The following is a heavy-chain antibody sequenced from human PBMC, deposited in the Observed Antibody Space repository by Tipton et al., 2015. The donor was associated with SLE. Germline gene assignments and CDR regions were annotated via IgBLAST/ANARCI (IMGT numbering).Heavy chain of an antibody. V-gene: IGHV3-21*01. CDR2: ISSSSSYI. J-gene: IGHJ6*03. Sequence: SLRLSCAASGFTFSSYSMNWVRQAPGKGLEWVSSISSSSSYIYYADSVKGRFTISRDNAKNSLYLQMNSLRAEDTAVYYCARDDVVVVPAAIQDYYYYMDVWGKGTTVTVSS. CDR3: ARDDVVVVPAAIQDYYYYMDV. D-gene: IGHD2-2*01. CDR1: GFTFSSYS.